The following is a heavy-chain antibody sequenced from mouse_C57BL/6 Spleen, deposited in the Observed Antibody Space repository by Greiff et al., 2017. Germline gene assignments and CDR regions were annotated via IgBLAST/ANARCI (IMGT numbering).Heavy chain of an antibody. CDR2: ISNGGGST. V-gene: IGHV5-12*01. CDR3: ARHPSYYDYDGGDYYAMDY. J-gene: IGHJ4*01. Sequence: EVQRVESGGGLVQPGGSLKLSCAASGFTFSDYYMYWVRQTPEKRLEWVAYISNGGGSTYYPDTVKGRFTISRDNAKNTLYLQMSRLKSEDTAMYDCARHPSYYDYDGGDYYAMDYWGQGTSVTVSS. D-gene: IGHD2-4*01. CDR1: GFTFSDYY.